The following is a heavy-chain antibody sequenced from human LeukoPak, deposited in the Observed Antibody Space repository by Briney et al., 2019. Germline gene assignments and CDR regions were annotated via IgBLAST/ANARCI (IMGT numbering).Heavy chain of an antibody. CDR3: ARASPSYDSRLGDY. Sequence: ASVKVSCKASGYTFTNYGISWVRQAPGPGLEWMGWISTYTGNTNYAQKLQGSVTMTTDTATSTAYMELRSLTSDDTAVYYCARASPSYDSRLGDYWGQGTLVTVSS. CDR1: GYTFTNYG. D-gene: IGHD3-22*01. V-gene: IGHV1-18*04. CDR2: ISTYTGNT. J-gene: IGHJ4*02.